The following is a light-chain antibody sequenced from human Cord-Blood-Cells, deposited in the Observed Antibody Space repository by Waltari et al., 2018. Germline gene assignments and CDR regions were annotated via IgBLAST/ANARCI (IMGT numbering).Light chain of an antibody. CDR1: QSVSTY. Sequence: EIVFTQSPAPLSSSPGERATLSCRASQSVSTYVAWYQQKPGQAPRLLIYDASNRATGIPARFSGSGSGTDFTLTISSLEPEDFAVYYCQQRSNWPPTFGQGTKVEIK. J-gene: IGKJ1*01. CDR3: QQRSNWPPT. CDR2: DAS. V-gene: IGKV3-11*01.